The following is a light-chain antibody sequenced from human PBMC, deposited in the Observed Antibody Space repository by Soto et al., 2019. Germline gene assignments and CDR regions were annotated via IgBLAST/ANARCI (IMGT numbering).Light chain of an antibody. CDR2: WAS. Sequence: DIVMTQSPDSLAVSLGERATINCKSSQSILYSSNNKNHLAWYQQKAGQPPKLLIYWASTRESGVPDRFSGRGSGTDFTLIISSLQAEDVDVYYCQHYYTTHLEFGQGPKVHI. CDR3: QHYYTTHLE. V-gene: IGKV4-1*01. J-gene: IGKJ1*01. CDR1: QSILYSSNNKNH.